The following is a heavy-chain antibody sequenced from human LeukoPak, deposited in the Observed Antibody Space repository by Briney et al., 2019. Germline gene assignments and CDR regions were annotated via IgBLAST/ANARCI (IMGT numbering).Heavy chain of an antibody. CDR1: GFTFSRHW. CDR2: IKEDGSEK. D-gene: IGHD5-24*01. V-gene: IGHV3-7*05. CDR3: GTGGGYSP. J-gene: IGHJ5*02. Sequence: GRTLRLSCAASGFTFSRHWMDWVREAPGKGLEWVANIKEDGSEKYYVDSVKGRFTVSRDNAKNSLYLQMNSLRAEDTAVYYCGTGGGYSPWGQGTLVTVSS.